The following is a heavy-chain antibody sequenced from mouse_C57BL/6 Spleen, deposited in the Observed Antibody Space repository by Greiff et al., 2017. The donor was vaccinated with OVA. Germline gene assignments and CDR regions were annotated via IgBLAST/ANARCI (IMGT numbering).Heavy chain of an antibody. V-gene: IGHV2-2*01. CDR1: GFSLTSYG. Sequence: VQLQQSGPGLVQPSQSLSITCTVSGFSLTSYGVHWVSQSPGKGLEWLGVIWSGGSTDSNAAFISGMSISKDTSKSQVFFKMNSLQADATAIYYCTRYDDAMDYWGQGTSVTVSS. CDR3: TRYDDAMDY. D-gene: IGHD2-3*01. CDR2: IWSGGST. J-gene: IGHJ4*01.